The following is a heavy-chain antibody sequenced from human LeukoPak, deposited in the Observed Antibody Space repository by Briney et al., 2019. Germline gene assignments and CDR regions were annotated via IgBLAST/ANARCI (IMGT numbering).Heavy chain of an antibody. CDR3: ARAPEGILTGDDTFTNWFDP. CDR1: GYTFTSYD. CDR2: IIPLFATS. D-gene: IGHD3-9*01. V-gene: IGHV1-69*13. Sequence: SVKVSCKASGYTFTSYDINWVRQAPGQGLEWTGGIIPLFATSNYAQKFQGRVTITADESTSTAYMELSSLRSEDTAVYYCARAPEGILTGDDTFTNWFDPWGQGTLVTVSS. J-gene: IGHJ5*02.